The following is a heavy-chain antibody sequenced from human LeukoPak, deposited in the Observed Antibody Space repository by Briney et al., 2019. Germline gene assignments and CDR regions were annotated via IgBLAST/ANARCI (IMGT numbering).Heavy chain of an antibody. CDR3: ARGVHGDYRWYFDL. J-gene: IGHJ2*01. CDR1: GGSISSYY. D-gene: IGHD4-17*01. Sequence: PSETLFLTCTVSGGSISSYYWSWIRQPPGKGLEWIGYIYYSGSTNYNPSLKSRVTISVDTSKNKFSLKLSAVTAADTAVYYCARGVHGDYRWYFDLWGRGTLVTVSS. CDR2: IYYSGST. V-gene: IGHV4-59*01.